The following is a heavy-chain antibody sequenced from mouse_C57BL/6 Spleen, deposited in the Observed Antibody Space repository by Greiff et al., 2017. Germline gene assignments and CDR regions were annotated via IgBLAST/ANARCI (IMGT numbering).Heavy chain of an antibody. D-gene: IGHD1-1*01. CDR3: ARDRATVVARENAMDY. CDR1: GFTFSSYA. Sequence: EVKLMESGGGLVKPGGSLKLSCAASGFTFSSYAMSWVRQTPEKRLEWVATISDGGSYTYYPDNVKGRFTISRDNAKNNLYLQMSHLKSEDTAMYYCARDRATVVARENAMDYWGQGTSVTVSS. V-gene: IGHV5-4*01. J-gene: IGHJ4*01. CDR2: ISDGGSYT.